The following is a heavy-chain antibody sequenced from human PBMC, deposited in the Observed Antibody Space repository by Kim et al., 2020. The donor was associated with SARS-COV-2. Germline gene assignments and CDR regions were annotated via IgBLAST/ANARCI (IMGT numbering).Heavy chain of an antibody. CDR2: IYSGGST. CDR1: GFTVSSNY. CDR3: ARDGSSHYYYYGMDV. D-gene: IGHD1-1*01. V-gene: IGHV3-66*01. J-gene: IGHJ6*02. Sequence: GGSLRLSCAASGFTVSSNYMSWVRQAPGKGLEWVSVIYSGGSTYYADSVKGRFTISRDNSKNTLYLQMNSLRAEDTAVYYCARDGSSHYYYYGMDVWGQGTTVTVSS.